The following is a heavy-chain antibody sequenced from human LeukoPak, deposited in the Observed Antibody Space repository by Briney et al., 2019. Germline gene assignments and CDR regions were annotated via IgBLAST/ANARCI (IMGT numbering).Heavy chain of an antibody. D-gene: IGHD3-10*01. J-gene: IGHJ6*02. CDR2: SDYSGST. CDR3: ARPIELYYYYYGMDV. CDR1: AASISSYY. Sequence: SESLSLTFTVAAASISSYYCGWIRQPPGRGLGWIVYSDYSGSTNYNPSLKSRVTISVATSKNQFSLKLSSVTAADTAVYCCARPIELYYYYYGMDVWGPGTTVTVS. V-gene: IGHV4-59*08.